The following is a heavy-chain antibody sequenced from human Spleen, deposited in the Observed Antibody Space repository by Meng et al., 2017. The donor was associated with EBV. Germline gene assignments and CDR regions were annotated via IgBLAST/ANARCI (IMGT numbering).Heavy chain of an antibody. D-gene: IGHD6-19*01. CDR3: ARDGYSSGIDY. J-gene: IGHJ4*02. V-gene: IGHV4-61*01. CDR1: GGSVSSGSYY. CDR2: MHYTGIT. Sequence: QVQLKESGPGLVKPSETLSLTCTGSGGSVSSGSYYWSWIRQPPGKGLEWIGYMHYTGITHYNPSLKSRVTISVDTSKNQFSLNLRSVTAADTAVYYCARDGYSSGIDYWGQGTLVTVSS.